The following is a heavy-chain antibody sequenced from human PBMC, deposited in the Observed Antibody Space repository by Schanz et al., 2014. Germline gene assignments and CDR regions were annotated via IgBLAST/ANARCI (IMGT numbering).Heavy chain of an antibody. J-gene: IGHJ4*02. CDR2: ISGSGGST. CDR3: AREDGSATRCYFRY. CDR1: GFTFSSYT. V-gene: IGHV3-23*01. Sequence: EVQLLESGGGLVRPGGSLRLSCAASGFTFSSYTMNWVRQAPGKGLEWVSAISGSGGSTVYADSVKGRFTISRDNSNNSVFLQMNSLRAEDTAVYYCAREDGSATRCYFRYWGQGTLVTVSS. D-gene: IGHD6-19*01.